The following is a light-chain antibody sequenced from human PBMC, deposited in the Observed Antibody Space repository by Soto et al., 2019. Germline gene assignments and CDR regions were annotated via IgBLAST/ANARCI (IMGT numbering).Light chain of an antibody. Sequence: QSALTQPASVSGSPGQSVTISCTGSSSDVGAYNYVSWYLQHPGKAPKLIIYGVGNRPSGVSARFSGSKSGDTASLTIAGLQAEDEADYYCSSYAHGSIYVFGTGTKLTVL. J-gene: IGLJ1*01. V-gene: IGLV2-14*01. CDR2: GVG. CDR3: SSYAHGSIYV. CDR1: SSDVGAYNY.